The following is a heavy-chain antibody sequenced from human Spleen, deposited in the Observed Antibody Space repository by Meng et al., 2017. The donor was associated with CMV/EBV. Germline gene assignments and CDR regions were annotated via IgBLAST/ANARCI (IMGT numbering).Heavy chain of an antibody. CDR2: ISSSTTFI. J-gene: IGHJ3*02. CDR3: ARKGRGAFDI. CDR1: GFTFSSYS. V-gene: IGHV3-21*01. Sequence: GGSLRLSCAASGFTFSSYSMDWVRQAPGMGLEWVSSISSSTTFIYYADSVKGRFTISRDNAKNSLYLQMNSLRAEDTAVYYCARKGRGAFDIWGQGTMVTVSS.